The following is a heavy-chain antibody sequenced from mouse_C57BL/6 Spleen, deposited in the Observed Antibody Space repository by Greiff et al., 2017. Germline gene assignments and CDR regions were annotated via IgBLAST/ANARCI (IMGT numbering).Heavy chain of an antibody. CDR3: TTLYYYGSSYAY. J-gene: IGHJ3*01. V-gene: IGHV14-4*01. CDR1: GFNIKDDY. CDR2: IDPENGDT. D-gene: IGHD1-1*01. Sequence: EVHLVESGAELVRPGASVKLSCTASGFNIKDDYMHWVKQRPEQGLEGIGWIDPENGDTEYASKFQGKATITADTSSNTAYLQLSSLTSEDTAVYYCTTLYYYGSSYAYWGQGTLVTVSA.